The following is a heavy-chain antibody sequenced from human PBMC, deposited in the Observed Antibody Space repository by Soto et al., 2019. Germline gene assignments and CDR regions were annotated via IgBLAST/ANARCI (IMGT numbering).Heavy chain of an antibody. CDR2: ISAYNGNT. CDR1: GYTFTSYG. V-gene: IGHV1-18*01. D-gene: IGHD2-2*01. CDR3: VGCSSTSCQTENNLFDP. Sequence: ASVKVSCKASGYTFTSYGISWVRQAPGQGLEWMGWISAYNGNTNYAQKLQGRVTMTTDTSTSTAYMELRSLRSDDTAVYYCVGCSSTSCQTENNLFDPRGQRSSVTVSS. J-gene: IGHJ5*02.